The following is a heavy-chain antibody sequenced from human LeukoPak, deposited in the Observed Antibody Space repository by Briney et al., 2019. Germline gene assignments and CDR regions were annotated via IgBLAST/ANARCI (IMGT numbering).Heavy chain of an antibody. CDR2: IYYSGST. CDR1: GGSISPFY. V-gene: IGHV4-59*01. CDR3: ARDSHNYGRWYFDL. J-gene: IGHJ2*01. D-gene: IGHD3-16*01. Sequence: KPSETLSLTCTVSGGSISPFYWSWIRQPPGKGLEWIGYIYYSGSTNYNPSLKSRVTISVDTSKNQISLKLSSVTAADTAVYYCARDSHNYGRWYFDLWGRGTLVSVSS.